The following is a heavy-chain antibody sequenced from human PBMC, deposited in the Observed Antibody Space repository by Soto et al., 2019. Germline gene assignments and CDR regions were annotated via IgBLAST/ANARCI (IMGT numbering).Heavy chain of an antibody. D-gene: IGHD3-10*01. V-gene: IGHV3-48*03. CDR3: ARGTGGGGPTLSYYYYAMDV. J-gene: IGHJ6*02. Sequence: SLRLSCAASGFIFNSYEMNWVRQAPGKGLEWISYISSSGSPRYYADSVKGRFTISRDNAKNSLSLQMDSLRAEDTGLYYCARGTGGGGPTLSYYYYAMDVWGQGTTVTVSS. CDR1: GFIFNSYE. CDR2: ISSSGSPR.